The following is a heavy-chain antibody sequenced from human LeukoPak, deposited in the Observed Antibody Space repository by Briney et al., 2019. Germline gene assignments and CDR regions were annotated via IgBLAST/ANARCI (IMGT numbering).Heavy chain of an antibody. CDR1: GYTFTGYY. CDR2: INPNSGGT. CDR3: ARVRGGYVKGGFDY. D-gene: IGHD5-12*01. Sequence: ASVKVSCKASGYTFTGYYMHWVRQAPGQGLEWMGWINPNSGGTNYAQKFQGRVTMTRDTSISTAYMELSRLRSDDTAVYYCARVRGGYVKGGFDYWGQGTLVTVSS. V-gene: IGHV1-2*02. J-gene: IGHJ4*02.